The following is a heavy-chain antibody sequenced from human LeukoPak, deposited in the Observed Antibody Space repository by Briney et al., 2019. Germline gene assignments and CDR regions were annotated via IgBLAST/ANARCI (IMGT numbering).Heavy chain of an antibody. CDR2: INPNSGGT. Sequence: ASVKVSCKASGYTFTDYYIHWVRQAPGQGLEWMGWINPNSGGTNFAQKFRGRVIMTRDTSISTAYMELSRLRSDDTAVYYCATIQSGADIDYWGQGTLVTVSS. CDR1: GYTFTDYY. V-gene: IGHV1-2*02. D-gene: IGHD7-27*01. J-gene: IGHJ4*02. CDR3: ATIQSGADIDY.